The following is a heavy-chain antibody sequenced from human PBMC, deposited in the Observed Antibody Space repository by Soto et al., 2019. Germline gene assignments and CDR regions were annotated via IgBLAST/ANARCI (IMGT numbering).Heavy chain of an antibody. V-gene: IGHV2-5*02. D-gene: IGHD3-16*01. CDR3: AHVPNYYQYDWSDP. J-gene: IGHJ5*02. Sequence: SGPTLVNPTQTLTLTCTLSGFSLTTRGVGVGWIRQPPGKALECLALIYWDDDKRYSPSLQSRLSITKDTSKNQVVLTMTNVDPVDTATYYCAHVPNYYQYDWSDPWGQGTLVTVSS. CDR1: GFSLTTRGVG. CDR2: IYWDDDK.